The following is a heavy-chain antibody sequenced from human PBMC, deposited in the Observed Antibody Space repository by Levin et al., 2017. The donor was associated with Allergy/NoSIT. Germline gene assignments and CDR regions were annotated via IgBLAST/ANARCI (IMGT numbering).Heavy chain of an antibody. Sequence: SETLSLTCAVYGGSVSGYYWSWIRQPPGKGLEWIGEINHSGSTNYNPSLKSRVTISVDTSKNQFSLKLSSVTAADTAVYYCARKYYYGSGSYYNVLGYWGQGTLVTVSS. D-gene: IGHD3-10*01. J-gene: IGHJ4*02. CDR2: INHSGST. CDR3: ARKYYYGSGSYYNVLGY. V-gene: IGHV4-34*01. CDR1: GGSVSGYY.